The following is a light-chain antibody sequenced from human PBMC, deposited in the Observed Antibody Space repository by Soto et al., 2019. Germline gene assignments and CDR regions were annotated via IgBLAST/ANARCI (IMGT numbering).Light chain of an antibody. CDR2: AAS. V-gene: IGKV3-15*01. J-gene: IGKJ5*01. Sequence: EVVMTQSPATLSVSPGERATLSCRASESVSSSLAWYQQNPGQAPRLLIYAASARATGIPDRFSGSGSGTEFTLTISSLQSEDFAVYYCQQYKNWITFGQGTRLGL. CDR1: ESVSSS. CDR3: QQYKNWIT.